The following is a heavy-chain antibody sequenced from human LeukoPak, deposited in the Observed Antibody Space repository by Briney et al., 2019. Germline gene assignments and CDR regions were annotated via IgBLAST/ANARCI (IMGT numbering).Heavy chain of an antibody. D-gene: IGHD4-11*01. CDR2: IYYSGST. CDR3: ARAATVTIGVFDY. J-gene: IGHJ4*02. CDR1: GGSISSYY. Sequence: SETLSLTCTVSGGSISSYYWSWIRQPPGKGLEWIGYIYYSGSTNYNPSLKSRVTVSVDTSKNQFSLKLSSVTAADTAVYYCARAATVTIGVFDYWGQGTLVTVSS. V-gene: IGHV4-59*01.